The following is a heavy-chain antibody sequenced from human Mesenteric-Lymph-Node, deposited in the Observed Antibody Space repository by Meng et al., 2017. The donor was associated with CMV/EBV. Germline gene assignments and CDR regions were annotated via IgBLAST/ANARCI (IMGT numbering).Heavy chain of an antibody. J-gene: IGHJ3*02. V-gene: IGHV5-51*01. CDR1: GYTFSSYW. CDR3: ARASSGPTDGAFDI. CDR2: IYPGDSDT. Sequence: GGSLRLSCKGSGYTFSSYWIGWVRQMPGKGLEWMGIIYPGDSDTRYSPSFQGQVTISADKSISTAYLQWSGLKASDTAMYYCARASSGPTDGAFDIWGQGTMVTVSS. D-gene: IGHD6-19*01.